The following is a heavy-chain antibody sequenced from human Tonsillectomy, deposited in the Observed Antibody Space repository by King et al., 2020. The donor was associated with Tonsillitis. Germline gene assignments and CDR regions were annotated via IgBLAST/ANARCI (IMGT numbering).Heavy chain of an antibody. CDR1: GFTFSSYS. D-gene: IGHD2-2*01. V-gene: IGHV3-21*03. J-gene: IGHJ4*02. Sequence: VQLVESGGGLVKPGGSLRLSCAASGFTFSSYSMNWVRQAPGKGLEWVSSISSSSSYIYYADSVKGRFTISRDNAKNSLYLQMNSLRAEDTAVYYCASGQVVVVVPAANADYWGQGTLVTVSS. CDR3: ASGQVVVVVPAANADY. CDR2: ISSSSSYI.